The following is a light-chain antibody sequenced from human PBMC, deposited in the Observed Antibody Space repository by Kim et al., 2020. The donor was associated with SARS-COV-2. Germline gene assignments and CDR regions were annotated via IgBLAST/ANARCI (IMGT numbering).Light chain of an antibody. CDR1: QGINND. Sequence: ASVGDRVTITCRASQGINNDLAWYQQKPGKVPNLLIYGASALQSGVPSRFSGRGSGTDFTLTISSLQPEDVAIYYCQKYNGAPWTFGQGTKVEIK. CDR3: QKYNGAPWT. V-gene: IGKV1-27*01. J-gene: IGKJ1*01. CDR2: GAS.